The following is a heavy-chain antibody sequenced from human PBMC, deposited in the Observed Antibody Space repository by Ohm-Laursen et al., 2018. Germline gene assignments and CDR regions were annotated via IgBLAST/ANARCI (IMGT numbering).Heavy chain of an antibody. CDR3: ARIVAGPDYFDY. V-gene: IGHV2-70*01. D-gene: IGHD5-12*01. Sequence: TQTLTLTCTFSGFSLSTTKMCVNWIRQPPGKALEWLAHIDWDDDKYYSTSLKTRLTISKDTSKNQVVLTMTNMDPLDTATYYCARIVAGPDYFDYWGQGTLVTVSS. J-gene: IGHJ4*02. CDR1: GFSLSTTKMC. CDR2: IDWDDDK.